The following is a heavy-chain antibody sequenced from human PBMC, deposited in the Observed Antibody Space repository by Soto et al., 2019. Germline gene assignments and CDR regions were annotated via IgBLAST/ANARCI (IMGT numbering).Heavy chain of an antibody. CDR2: IYYSGST. J-gene: IGHJ4*02. V-gene: IGHV4-30-4*02. CDR1: GGSISSGDYY. Sequence: PSETLSLTCTVSGGSISSGDYYWSWIRQPPGKGLEWIGYIYYSGSTYYNPSLKSRVTISVDTSKNQFSLNLRSVTAADTAVYYCARENADRGHYDYWGQGTLVTVS. D-gene: IGHD5-12*01. CDR3: ARENADRGHYDY.